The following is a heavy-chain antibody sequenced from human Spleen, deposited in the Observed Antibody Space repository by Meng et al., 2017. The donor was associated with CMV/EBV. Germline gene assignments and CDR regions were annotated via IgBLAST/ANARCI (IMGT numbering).Heavy chain of an antibody. CDR2: IRYDGSNK. Sequence: GGSLRLSCAASGFTFSSYGMHWVRQAPGKGLEWVASIRYDGSNKYYADSVKGRFTISRDNSKNTLYLQMNSLRAEDTAVYYCAKGTDYDFWSGYPPFGMDVWGQGTTVTVSS. CDR1: GFTFSSYG. V-gene: IGHV3-30*02. J-gene: IGHJ6*02. D-gene: IGHD3-3*01. CDR3: AKGTDYDFWSGYPPFGMDV.